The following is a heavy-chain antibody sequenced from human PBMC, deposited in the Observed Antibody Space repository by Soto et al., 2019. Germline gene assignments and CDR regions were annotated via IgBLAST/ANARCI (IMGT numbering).Heavy chain of an antibody. D-gene: IGHD3-22*01. V-gene: IGHV3-74*01. J-gene: IGHJ6*02. CDR3: AGDGNSYDSSGWGGLDV. CDR1: GFNFNTYW. Sequence: EVQLVESGGGLVQPGGSLRLSCAGSGFNFNTYWNHWVRQAPGKGLVWVAHINSDGSRTGYADFVKGRFTISRDNAKNTLYLQMNSLRVEDTAVYYCAGDGNSYDSSGWGGLDVWGQGTTVTVSS. CDR2: INSDGSRT.